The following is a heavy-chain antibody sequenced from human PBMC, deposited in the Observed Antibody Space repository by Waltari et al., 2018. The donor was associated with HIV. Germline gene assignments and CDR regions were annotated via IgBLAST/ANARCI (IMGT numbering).Heavy chain of an antibody. CDR2: FSGSASST. D-gene: IGHD4-4*01. V-gene: IGHV3-23*01. J-gene: IGHJ4*02. Sequence: EVQVLESGGGLVQPGGSLRLSCAASGFTCSSYAVSWVRQAPGKGLEWVSSFSGSASSTYYADSVKGRFTISSDNSKNTLYLQMNSLRAEDTAVYYCAKEVTPYYFDNWGQGTLVTVSS. CDR3: AKEVTPYYFDN. CDR1: GFTCSSYA.